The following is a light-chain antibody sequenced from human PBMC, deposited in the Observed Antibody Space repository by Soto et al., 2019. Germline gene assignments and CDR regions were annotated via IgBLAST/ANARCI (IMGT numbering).Light chain of an antibody. Sequence: QSALTQPASVSGSPGQSITISCTGTSSDVGSYNLVSWYQQHPGKAPKLMIYEGSKRPSGVPNRFSGSKSGNTASLTISGLQAEDEADYYCCSYAGSRTFDVVFGGGTKLTVL. CDR3: CSYAGSRTFDVV. V-gene: IGLV2-23*03. CDR1: SSDVGSYNL. J-gene: IGLJ2*01. CDR2: EGS.